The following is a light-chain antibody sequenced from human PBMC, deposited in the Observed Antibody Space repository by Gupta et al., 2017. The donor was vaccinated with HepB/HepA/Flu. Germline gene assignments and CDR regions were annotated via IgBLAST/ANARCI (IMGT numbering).Light chain of an antibody. CDR3: LQDNRYPRT. CDR2: AAS. J-gene: IGKJ4*02. Sequence: DIQMTQSPSSLSASIGDRVTITCRASQGIGNDLGWCQQRPGEAPKRLIRAASILLSGVPTRFSGGGFGTEFTRTISSLQPEDFATYYCLQDNRYPRTFGEGTKVEIK. CDR1: QGIGND. V-gene: IGKV1-17*01.